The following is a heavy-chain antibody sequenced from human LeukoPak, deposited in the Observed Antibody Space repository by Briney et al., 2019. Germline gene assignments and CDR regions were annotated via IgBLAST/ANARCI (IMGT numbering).Heavy chain of an antibody. D-gene: IGHD2-15*01. CDR1: GFTFDDYA. V-gene: IGHV3-9*01. CDR2: ISWNSGSI. CDR3: AKIGGGSTSY. J-gene: IGHJ4*02. Sequence: PGGSLRLSCAASGFTFDDYAMHWVRQAPGKDLEWVSGISWNSGSIGYADSVKGRFTISRDNAKNSLYLQMNSLRAEDTALYYCAKIGGGSTSYWGQGTLVTVSS.